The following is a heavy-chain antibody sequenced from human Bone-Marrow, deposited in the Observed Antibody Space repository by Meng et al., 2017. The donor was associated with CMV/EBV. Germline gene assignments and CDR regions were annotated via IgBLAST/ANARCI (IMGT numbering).Heavy chain of an antibody. V-gene: IGHV3-74*01. D-gene: IGHD3-3*01. CDR3: ARVLRGYYDFWSGYYTAYGMDV. CDR2: INSDGSST. Sequence: GESLKISCAASGFTFSSYWMHWVRQAPGKGLVWVSRINSDGSSTSYADSVKGRFTISRDNAKNTLYLQMNSLRAEDTAVYYCARVLRGYYDFWSGYYTAYGMDVWGQGTTVTSP. CDR1: GFTFSSYW. J-gene: IGHJ6*02.